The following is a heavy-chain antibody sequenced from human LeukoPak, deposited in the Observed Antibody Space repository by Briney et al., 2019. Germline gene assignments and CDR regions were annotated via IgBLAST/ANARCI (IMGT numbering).Heavy chain of an antibody. D-gene: IGHD3-22*01. J-gene: IGHJ4*02. CDR2: ISSSSSYI. Sequence: GGSLRLSCAASGFTFSSYSMNWVRQAPGKGLEWVSSISSSSSYIYYADSVKGRFTISRDNAKNSLYLQMNSLRAEDTAVYYCARDWGYYDSSGYPDYWGQGTLVTVSS. CDR1: GFTFSSYS. V-gene: IGHV3-21*01. CDR3: ARDWGYYDSSGYPDY.